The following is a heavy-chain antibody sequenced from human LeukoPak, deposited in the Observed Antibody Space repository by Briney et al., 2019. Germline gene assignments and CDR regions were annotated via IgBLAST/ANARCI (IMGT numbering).Heavy chain of an antibody. CDR1: GFTFSSYW. Sequence: GGSLRLSCAASGFTFSSYWMHWVRQAPGKGLVWVSRINSDGSSTSYADSVKGRFTISRDNAKNSLYLQMNSLRAEDTAVYYCARDRGVRGVITHYYMDVWGKGTTVTISS. CDR3: ARDRGVRGVITHYYMDV. J-gene: IGHJ6*03. D-gene: IGHD3-10*01. CDR2: INSDGSST. V-gene: IGHV3-74*01.